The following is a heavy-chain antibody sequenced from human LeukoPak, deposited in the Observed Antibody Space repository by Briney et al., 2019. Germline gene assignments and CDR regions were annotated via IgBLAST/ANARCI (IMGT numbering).Heavy chain of an antibody. Sequence: SETLSLTCTVSGVSISSSNSYWGWIRQPPGKGLEWIGSIYYSGNTYYNASLKSQVSISIDTSKNQFSLRLTSVTAADTAVYYCARHPDYGDYLVPDQYFDYWGQGTLVTVSS. CDR1: GVSISSSNSY. J-gene: IGHJ4*02. V-gene: IGHV4-39*01. CDR3: ARHPDYGDYLVPDQYFDY. CDR2: IYYSGNT. D-gene: IGHD4-17*01.